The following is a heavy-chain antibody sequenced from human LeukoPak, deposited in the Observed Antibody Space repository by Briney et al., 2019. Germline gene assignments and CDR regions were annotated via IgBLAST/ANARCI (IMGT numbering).Heavy chain of an antibody. CDR2: FTSRSGSI. D-gene: IGHD3-16*01. J-gene: IGHJ4*02. CDR3: ARDQFRDYFRGADY. Sequence: GESLRLSCTASGFSFSSYSMTWVRQAPGKGLEWVSSFTSRSGSIYYADSVKGRFTISRDNSKNTLYLQFNSLRVDDTAVYYCARDQFRDYFRGADYRGQGTLVTVSS. CDR1: GFSFSSYS. V-gene: IGHV3-21*04.